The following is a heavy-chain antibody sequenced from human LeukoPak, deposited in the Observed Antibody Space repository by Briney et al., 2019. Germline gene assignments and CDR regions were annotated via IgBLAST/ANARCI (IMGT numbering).Heavy chain of an antibody. CDR3: AMYYYDSSGYYYFDY. Sequence: PSETLSLTYAVYGGSFSGYYWSWIRQPPGKGLEWIGEINHSGSTNYNPSLKSRVTISVDTSKNQFSLKLSSVTAADTAVYYCAMYYYDSSGYYYFDYWGQGTLVTVSS. J-gene: IGHJ4*02. D-gene: IGHD3-22*01. CDR1: GGSFSGYY. V-gene: IGHV4-34*01. CDR2: INHSGST.